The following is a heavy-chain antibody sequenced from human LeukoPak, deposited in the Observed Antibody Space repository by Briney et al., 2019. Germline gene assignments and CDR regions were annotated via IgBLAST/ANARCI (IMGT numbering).Heavy chain of an antibody. Sequence: SETLSLTCTVSGDSISSNTYYWSWIRQPPGKGLEWIGEINHSGSTNYNPSLKSRVTISVDTSKNQFSLKLSSVTAADTAVYYCAIYTVGYYWGQGTLVTVSS. V-gene: IGHV4-39*07. J-gene: IGHJ4*02. CDR2: INHSGST. D-gene: IGHD4-4*01. CDR1: GDSISSNTYY. CDR3: AIYTVGYY.